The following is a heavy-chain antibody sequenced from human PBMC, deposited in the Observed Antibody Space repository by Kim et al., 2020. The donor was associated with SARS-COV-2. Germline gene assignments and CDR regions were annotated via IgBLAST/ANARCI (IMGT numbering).Heavy chain of an antibody. CDR3: ARNLVGATVY. J-gene: IGHJ4*02. Sequence: GGSLRLSCAASGFTVSSNDMSWVRQAPGKGLEWVSVIYSGGSTDYADAVKGRFIISRDNSNNTLYHQMNSRRAEDTAVYYCARNLVGATVYWGQGTLVTVSS. V-gene: IGHV3-53*01. D-gene: IGHD1-26*01. CDR1: GFTVSSND. CDR2: IYSGGST.